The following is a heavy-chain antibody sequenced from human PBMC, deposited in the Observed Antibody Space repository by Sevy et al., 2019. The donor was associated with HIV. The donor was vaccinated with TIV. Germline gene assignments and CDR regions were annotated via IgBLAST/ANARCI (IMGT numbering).Heavy chain of an antibody. CDR1: GFTFSSYA. CDR3: AKDLMRIFGVVISFYYYGMDV. D-gene: IGHD3-3*01. CDR2: ISGSGGST. J-gene: IGHJ6*02. V-gene: IGHV3-23*01. Sequence: GGSLGLSCAASGFTFSSYAMSWVRQAPGKGLEWVSAISGSGGSTYYVDSVKGRFTISRDNSKNTLYLQMNSLRAEDTAVYYCAKDLMRIFGVVISFYYYGMDVWGQGTTVTVSS.